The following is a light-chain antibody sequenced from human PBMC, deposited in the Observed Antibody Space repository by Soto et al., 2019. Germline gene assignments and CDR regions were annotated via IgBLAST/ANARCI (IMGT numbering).Light chain of an antibody. Sequence: EVVLTQSPATLSSSPGDRATLSCRASQSVSSYLAWYQQKPGQAPKLLIYGASNRATGIPARFSGSGSGTDFTLTISGLEPEDFAVYYCHQRSTWPLTFGEGNKVEI. J-gene: IGKJ1*01. CDR3: HQRSTWPLT. V-gene: IGKV3-11*01. CDR1: QSVSSY. CDR2: GAS.